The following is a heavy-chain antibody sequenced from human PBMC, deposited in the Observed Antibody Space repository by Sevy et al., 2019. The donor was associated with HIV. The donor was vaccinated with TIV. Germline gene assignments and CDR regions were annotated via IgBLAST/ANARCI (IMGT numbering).Heavy chain of an antibody. CDR3: AKDSSSSRIFDY. CDR2: ISWDGGNT. V-gene: IGHV3-43*01. CDR1: GFTFDDYT. D-gene: IGHD6-13*01. Sequence: GGSLRLSCAASGFTFDDYTMHWVRQAPGKGLEWVSLISWDGGNTYYADSVKGRFTISRDNSKNSLYLQMNSLRTEDTALYYCAKDSSSSRIFDYWGQGTLVTVSS. J-gene: IGHJ4*02.